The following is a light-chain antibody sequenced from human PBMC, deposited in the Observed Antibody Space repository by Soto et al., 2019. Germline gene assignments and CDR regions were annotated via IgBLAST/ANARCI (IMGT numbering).Light chain of an antibody. CDR1: QSVTSK. CDR2: GAS. J-gene: IGKJ5*01. Sequence: EVVLTQSPGTLSLSPGDRATLSCGASQSVTSKLAWYQQKPGQAPRLLISGASNRATGIPDRFSGRGSGTYFNLTISSLQSEDFAVYYCQHYNDWPPSITFGQGTRLEIK. V-gene: IGKV3D-15*01. CDR3: QHYNDWPPSIT.